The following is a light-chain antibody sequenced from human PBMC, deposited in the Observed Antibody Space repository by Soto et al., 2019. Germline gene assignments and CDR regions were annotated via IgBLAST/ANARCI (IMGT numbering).Light chain of an antibody. CDR3: SSYTSPATYV. CDR2: DVT. J-gene: IGLJ1*01. Sequence: QSALTQPASVSGSPGQSITISCTGSSSDVGAYNYDSWYQQHHPGEAPKLIIYDVTHRPAVVSNRFSGSKSGNTASLTISGLQTEDEADYYCSSYTSPATYVFGTGTKLTFL. V-gene: IGLV2-14*03. CDR1: SSDVGAYNY.